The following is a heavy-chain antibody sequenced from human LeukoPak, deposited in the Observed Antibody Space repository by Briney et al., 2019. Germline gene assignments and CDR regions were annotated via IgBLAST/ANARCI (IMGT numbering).Heavy chain of an antibody. CDR1: GFTFSSYS. D-gene: IGHD2-2*02. V-gene: IGHV3-21*01. J-gene: IGHJ4*02. Sequence: GGSLRLSCAASGFTFSSYSMNWVRQAPGKGLEWVSSISSSSSYIYYADSVKGLFTISRDNAKNSLYLQMNSLRAEDTAVYYCARGEYCSSTSCYTLDYWGQGTLVTVSS. CDR2: ISSSSSYI. CDR3: ARGEYCSSTSCYTLDY.